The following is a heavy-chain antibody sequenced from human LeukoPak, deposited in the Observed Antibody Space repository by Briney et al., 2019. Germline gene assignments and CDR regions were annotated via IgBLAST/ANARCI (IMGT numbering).Heavy chain of an antibody. CDR1: GGSISSYF. D-gene: IGHD2-15*01. CDR2: SHHSGST. J-gene: IGHJ6*04. V-gene: IGHV4-59*01. Sequence: SETLSLTCTVSGGSISSYFWTWIRQPPGKGLEWIGYSHHSGSTNHNPSLKSRVTISVDTSKNQFSLKLSSVTAADTAVYYCAREAQDPALLDVWGKGTTVTVSS. CDR3: AREAQDPALLDV.